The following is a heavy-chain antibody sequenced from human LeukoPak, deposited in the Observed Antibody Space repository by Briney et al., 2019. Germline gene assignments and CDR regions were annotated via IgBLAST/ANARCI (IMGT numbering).Heavy chain of an antibody. CDR1: GYHFTSYW. CDR3: ARQHDAFDI. V-gene: IGHV5-51*01. CDR2: IYPGDSDT. Sequence: GGALQISCKGSGYHFTSYWIGWGRPVPGEGLEWMGIIYPGDSDTRYSPSFQGQVTISADKSISTAYLQWSSLKASDTAMYYCARQHDAFDIWGQGTMVTVSS. J-gene: IGHJ3*02.